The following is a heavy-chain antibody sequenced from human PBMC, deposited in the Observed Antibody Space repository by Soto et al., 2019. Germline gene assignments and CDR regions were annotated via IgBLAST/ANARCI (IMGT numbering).Heavy chain of an antibody. Sequence: QVQLVQSGTEVKKPGASVKVSCKASGGTFSRSGFHWVRQAPGQGLEWMGMIVPSVDTTNYAQKFQARVTISADQFTRKVYMELRSRRSEDTAVYYCARCPQPPDTADPYAVDVWGQGTRVIVSS. D-gene: IGHD5-18*01. J-gene: IGHJ6*02. CDR1: GGTFSRSG. V-gene: IGHV1-69*18. CDR3: ARCPQPPDTADPYAVDV. CDR2: IVPSVDTT.